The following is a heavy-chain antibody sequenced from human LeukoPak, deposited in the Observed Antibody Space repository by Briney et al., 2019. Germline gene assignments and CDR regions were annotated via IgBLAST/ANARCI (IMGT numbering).Heavy chain of an antibody. CDR2: INHSGST. V-gene: IGHV4-34*01. CDR1: GGSSSGYY. D-gene: IGHD3-10*01. Sequence: SETLSLTCAVYGGSSSGYYWSWIRQPPGKGLEWIGEINHSGSTNYNPSLKSRVTISVDTSKNQFSLKLSSVTAADTAVYYCARLTMVRGVIPFDYWGQGTLVTVSS. CDR3: ARLTMVRGVIPFDY. J-gene: IGHJ4*02.